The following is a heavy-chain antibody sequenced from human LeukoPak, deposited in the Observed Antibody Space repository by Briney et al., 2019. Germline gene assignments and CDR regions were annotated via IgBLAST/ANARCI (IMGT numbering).Heavy chain of an antibody. CDR1: GYTFTRYY. CDR3: ARGVRYYGSGSYYMVY. J-gene: IGHJ4*02. D-gene: IGHD3-10*01. V-gene: IGHV1-46*04. CDR2: INPSGGST. Sequence: ASVKVSCKASGYTFTRYYMHWVRQAPGQGLEWMGIINPSGGSTSYAQKLQGRATMTRDTSTSTVYMELSSLRSEDTAVYYCARGVRYYGSGSYYMVYWGQGTPVTVSS.